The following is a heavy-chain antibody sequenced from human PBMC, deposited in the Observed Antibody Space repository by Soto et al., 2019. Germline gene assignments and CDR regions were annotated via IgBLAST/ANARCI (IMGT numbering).Heavy chain of an antibody. CDR1: GNTFSSYT. D-gene: IGHD3-3*01. Sequence: SVKVSCKASGNTFSSYTISWVRQAPGQGPEWMGGVIPIFGTANYAQKIQRRVKMTAGESTSSDYREHSRRGSEATAVNCCQRDSRRISIFGVVISYYYGMDVWGQGTTVTVSS. J-gene: IGHJ6*02. CDR3: QRDSRRISIFGVVISYYYGMDV. V-gene: IGHV1-69*13. CDR2: VIPIFGTA.